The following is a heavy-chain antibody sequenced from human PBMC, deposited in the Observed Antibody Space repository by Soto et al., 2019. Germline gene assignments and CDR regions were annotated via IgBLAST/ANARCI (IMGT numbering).Heavy chain of an antibody. CDR1: GGSISSYY. J-gene: IGHJ4*02. CDR2: IYYSGST. CDR3: ARDVGGNSVDY. V-gene: IGHV4-59*01. D-gene: IGHD2-21*02. Sequence: SETLSLTCTVSGGSISSYYWSWIRQPPGKGLEWIGYIYYSGSTNYNPSLKSRVTISVDTSKNQFSLKLSSVTAADTAVYYCARDVGGNSVDYWGQGTLVTVSS.